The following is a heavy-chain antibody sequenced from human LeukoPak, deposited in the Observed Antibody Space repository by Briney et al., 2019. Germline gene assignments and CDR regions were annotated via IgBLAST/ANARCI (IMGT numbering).Heavy chain of an antibody. CDR2: ISSSSSYI. D-gene: IGHD3-10*01. Sequence: GGSLRPSCAASGFTFSSCSMNWVRQAPGKGLEWVSSISSSSSYIYYADSVKGRFTISRDNAKNSLYLQMNSLRAEDTAVYYCARGSTYYYGSGSYFNRPEAPFDYWGQGTLVTVSS. V-gene: IGHV3-21*01. CDR3: ARGSTYYYGSGSYFNRPEAPFDY. CDR1: GFTFSSCS. J-gene: IGHJ4*02.